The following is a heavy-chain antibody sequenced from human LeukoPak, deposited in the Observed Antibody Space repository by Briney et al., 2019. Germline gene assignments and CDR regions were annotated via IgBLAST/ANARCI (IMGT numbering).Heavy chain of an antibody. V-gene: IGHV1-18*01. D-gene: IGHD3-9*01. J-gene: IGHJ4*02. CDR1: GYTFTSYG. Sequence: GASVKVSCKASGYTFTSYGISWVRQAPGQGLEWMGWISAYNDNTNYAQKPQGRVTMTTDTSTSTAYMELRSLRSDDTAVYYCARVHYDILTGYSYFDYWGQGILVTVSS. CDR3: ARVHYDILTGYSYFDY. CDR2: ISAYNDNT.